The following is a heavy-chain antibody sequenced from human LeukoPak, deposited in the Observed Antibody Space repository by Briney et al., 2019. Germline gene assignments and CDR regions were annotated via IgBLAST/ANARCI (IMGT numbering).Heavy chain of an antibody. V-gene: IGHV3-23*01. CDR3: AKDDLRYSSSWYFDY. Sequence: PGGSLRLSCAASGFTFSSYSMNWVRQAPGKGLEWVSAISGSGGSTYYADSVKGRFTISRDNSKNTLYLQMNSLRAGDTAVYYCAKDDLRYSSSWYFDYWGQGTLVTVSS. CDR2: ISGSGGST. J-gene: IGHJ4*02. D-gene: IGHD6-13*01. CDR1: GFTFSSYS.